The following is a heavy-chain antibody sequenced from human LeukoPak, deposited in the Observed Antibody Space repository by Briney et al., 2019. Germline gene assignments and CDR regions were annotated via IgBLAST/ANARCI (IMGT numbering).Heavy chain of an antibody. Sequence: PGGSLRLSCAASGFTFSIFGIHWVRQAPGKGLEWVAVIWYDGSNKYYADSVKGRFTISRDNSKNTLYLQMNSLRAEDTAVYYCAREGGDPVGLDYWGQGTLVTVSS. D-gene: IGHD2-21*02. J-gene: IGHJ4*02. CDR3: AREGGDPVGLDY. CDR2: IWYDGSNK. V-gene: IGHV3-33*01. CDR1: GFTFSIFG.